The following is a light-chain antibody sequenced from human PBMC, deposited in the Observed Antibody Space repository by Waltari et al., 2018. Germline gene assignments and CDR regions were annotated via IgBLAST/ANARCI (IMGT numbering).Light chain of an antibody. CDR3: QQYDDVPFI. Sequence: DIQMTQSPSSLSASVGARVTITCQASRDINKYLSWYQQKPGKAPKLLIYDAATLEADVPSRFSGSGSGTYFTFTITSLQAEDFATYFCQQYDDVPFIFGPGTKVDI. CDR2: DAA. J-gene: IGKJ3*01. V-gene: IGKV1-33*01. CDR1: RDINKY.